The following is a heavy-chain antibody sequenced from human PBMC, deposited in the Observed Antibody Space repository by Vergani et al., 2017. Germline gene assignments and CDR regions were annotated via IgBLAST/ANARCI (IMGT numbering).Heavy chain of an antibody. CDR2: ISGHGDRT. D-gene: IGHD2/OR15-2a*01. Sequence: EVHLLESGGGQVEAGGSLRLSCVASGFTFSNSAMSWVRQTSGKGLEWVSEISGHGDRTYYADSVKGLFTISRDNSKNTVYLQMNSLKAEDRATYYCSRDERSNTSPFVGDWGQVTLVTV. CDR1: GFTFSNSA. J-gene: IGHJ4*02. V-gene: IGHV3-23*01. CDR3: SRDERSNTSPFVGD.